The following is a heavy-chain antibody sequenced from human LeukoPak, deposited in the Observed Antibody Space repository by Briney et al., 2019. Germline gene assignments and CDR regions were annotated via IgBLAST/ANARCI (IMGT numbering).Heavy chain of an antibody. V-gene: IGHV4-59*12. CDR1: GGSISSYY. CDR2: IYYSGST. D-gene: IGHD2-2*01. CDR3: ARETPYCSSTSCYRHYYYYYYMDV. Sequence: PSETLSLTCTVSGGSISSYYWSWIRQPPGKGLEWIGYIYYSGSTNYNPSLKSRVTISVDTSKNQFSLKLSSVTAADTAVYYCARETPYCSSTSCYRHYYYYYYMDVWGKGTTVTVSS. J-gene: IGHJ6*03.